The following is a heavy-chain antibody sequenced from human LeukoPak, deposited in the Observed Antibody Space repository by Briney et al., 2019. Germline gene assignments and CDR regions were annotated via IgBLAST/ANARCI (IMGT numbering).Heavy chain of an antibody. CDR2: IYYSGST. CDR3: KVDSSGYYYLGVVDY. Sequence: PSETLSLICTVSGGSISSYYWSWIRQPPGKGLEWIGSIYYSGSTYYNPSLKSRVTISVDTSKNQFSLKLSSVTAADTAVYYCKVDSSGYYYLGVVDYWGQGTLVTVSS. CDR1: GGSISSYY. J-gene: IGHJ4*02. D-gene: IGHD3-22*01. V-gene: IGHV4-59*05.